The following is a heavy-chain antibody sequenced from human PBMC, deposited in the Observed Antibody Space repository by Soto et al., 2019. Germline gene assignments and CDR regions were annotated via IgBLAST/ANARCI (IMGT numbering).Heavy chain of an antibody. D-gene: IGHD2-15*01. CDR2: ISFDGSTR. V-gene: IGHV3-30*03. CDR1: GFTFNIYG. J-gene: IGHJ6*02. CDR3: GRDTSMGGRYYYGVDV. Sequence: QVQLVESGGGVVQSGRSLRLSCAASGFTFNIYGLHWVRQTPGKGLEWVAAISFDGSTRSYGDSAKGRFTISRDDSKKTLHLVMNSLRSEDTAVYYCGRDTSMGGRYYYGVDVWGQGTTVTVSS.